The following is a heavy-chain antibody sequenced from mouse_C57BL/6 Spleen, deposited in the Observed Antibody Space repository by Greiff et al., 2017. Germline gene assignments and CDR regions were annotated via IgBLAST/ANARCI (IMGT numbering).Heavy chain of an antibody. V-gene: IGHV3-8*01. CDR2: ISYSGST. CDR3: ARYVTTVVERYFDV. CDR1: GYSITSDY. J-gene: IGHJ1*03. D-gene: IGHD1-1*01. Sequence: DVKLVESGPGLAKPSQTLSLTCSVTGYSITSDYWNWIRKFPGNKLEYMGYISYSGSTYYNPSLKSRISITRDTSKNQYYLQLNSVTTEDTATYYCARYVTTVVERYFDVWGTGTTVTVSS.